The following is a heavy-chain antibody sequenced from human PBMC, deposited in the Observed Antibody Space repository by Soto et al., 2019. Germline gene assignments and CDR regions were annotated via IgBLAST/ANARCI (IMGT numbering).Heavy chain of an antibody. CDR2: ISTYDDKT. CDR3: ARDLGYCNSSGCFRNWFDP. V-gene: IGHV1-18*01. CDR1: GYSFRTHG. Sequence: QVQLVQSGAEVKTPGASVKVSCRASGYSFRTHGISWVRQAPGQGLEWMGWISTYDDKTNFPQKFQGRITMTTDTSTSTAYRELRSLRSDDTAVYFCARDLGYCNSSGCFRNWFDPWGQGTLVTVSS. D-gene: IGHD2-15*01. J-gene: IGHJ5*02.